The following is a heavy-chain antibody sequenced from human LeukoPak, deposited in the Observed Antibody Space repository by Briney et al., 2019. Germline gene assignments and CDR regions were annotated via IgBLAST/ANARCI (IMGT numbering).Heavy chain of an antibody. CDR2: IYYSGST. CDR1: GGSISSYY. Sequence: SETLSLTCTVSGGSISSYYWSWIRQPPGKGLEWIGYIYYSGSTNYNPSLKSRVTISIDTSKNQFSLKLSSVTAADTAVYYCAREGAAARYFDYWGQGTLVTVSS. J-gene: IGHJ4*02. D-gene: IGHD6-13*01. V-gene: IGHV4-59*01. CDR3: AREGAAARYFDY.